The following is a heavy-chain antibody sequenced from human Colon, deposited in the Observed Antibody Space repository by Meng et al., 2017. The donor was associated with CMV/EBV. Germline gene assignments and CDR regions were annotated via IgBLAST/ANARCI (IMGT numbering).Heavy chain of an antibody. CDR3: VKAWRMGGPLSAFDV. CDR1: GFTFSASW. D-gene: IGHD1-26*01. V-gene: IGHV3-7*01. J-gene: IGHJ3*01. CDR2: IKPDGTEK. Sequence: GESLRLSCAASGFTFSASWMTWVRQNPGQGLEWVANIKPDGTEKNYVDSVKGRFTIFRDNAKNSLYLQMSTLRAEDTAVYYCVKAWRMGGPLSAFDVWGQGTMVTVSS.